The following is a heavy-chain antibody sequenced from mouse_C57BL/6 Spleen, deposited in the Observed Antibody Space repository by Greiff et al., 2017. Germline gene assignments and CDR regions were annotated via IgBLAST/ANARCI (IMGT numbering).Heavy chain of an antibody. CDR2: IRLKSDNYAT. V-gene: IGHV6-3*01. J-gene: IGHJ3*01. CDR1: GFTFSNYW. Sequence: EVQGVESGGGLVQPGGSMKLSCVASGFTFSNYWMNWVRQSPEKGLEWVAQIRLKSDNYATHYAESVKGRFTISRDDSKSSVYLQMNNLRAEDTGIYYCTEEEGFAYWGQGTLVTVSA. CDR3: TEEEGFAY.